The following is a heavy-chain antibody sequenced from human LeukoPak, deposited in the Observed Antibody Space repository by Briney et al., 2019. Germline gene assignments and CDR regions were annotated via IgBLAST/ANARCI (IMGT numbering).Heavy chain of an antibody. J-gene: IGHJ5*02. CDR3: ARQYYDFWSGYYGGWFDP. CDR2: IDPSDSYT. CDR1: GYSFTSYW. Sequence: GESLKISCQGSGYSFTSYWISWVRQMPGKGLEWMGRIDPSDSYTNYSPSFQGHVTISADKSISTAYLQWSSLKASDTAMYYCARQYYDFWSGYYGGWFDPWGQGTLVTVSS. V-gene: IGHV5-10-1*01. D-gene: IGHD3-3*01.